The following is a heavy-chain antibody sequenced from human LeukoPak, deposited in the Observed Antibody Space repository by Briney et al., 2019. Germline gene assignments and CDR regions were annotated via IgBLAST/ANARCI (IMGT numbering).Heavy chain of an antibody. D-gene: IGHD1-14*01. CDR1: GGSISTYY. CDR3: ARGGVTDPFDY. V-gene: IGHV4-4*07. Sequence: SETLSLTCTIPGGSISTYYWSWIRQPAGKGLEWIGRIYTSGSTNYNPSLKSRVSMSLDTSKNQFSLKLTSVTAADTALYYCARGGVTDPFDYWGQGTLITVSS. CDR2: IYTSGST. J-gene: IGHJ4*02.